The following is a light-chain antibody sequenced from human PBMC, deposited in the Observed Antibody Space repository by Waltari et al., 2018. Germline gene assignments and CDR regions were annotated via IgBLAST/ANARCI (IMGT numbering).Light chain of an antibody. CDR3: QQGHSSPLT. V-gene: IGKV1-39*01. J-gene: IGKJ4*01. CDR1: QSISNY. CDR2: AAS. Sequence: DILMTQSPSSLSASVGDRVTITCRASQSISNYLFWYQQKPEKAPQLLIYAASSLQSGVPSRFSGRGSGTDFTLTITSLEPEDFATYYCQQGHSSPLTFGGGTKVE.